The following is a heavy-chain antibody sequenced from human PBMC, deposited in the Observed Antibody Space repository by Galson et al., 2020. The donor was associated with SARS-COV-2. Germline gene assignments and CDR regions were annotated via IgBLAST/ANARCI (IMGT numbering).Heavy chain of an antibody. CDR2: IRYDESNK. D-gene: IGHD3-16*01. CDR3: AKDGTSEAVWGKDGFFDF. V-gene: IGHV3-30*02. CDR1: GFTFSTYG. Sequence: QLGESLKISCGASGFTFSTYGMHWVRQAPGKGLEWVSFIRYDESNKYYADSVKSRFTISRDNSKNTLYLQMNSRRPEDAAGYYCAKDGTSEAVWGKDGFFDFWGQGTLVTVSS. J-gene: IGHJ4*02.